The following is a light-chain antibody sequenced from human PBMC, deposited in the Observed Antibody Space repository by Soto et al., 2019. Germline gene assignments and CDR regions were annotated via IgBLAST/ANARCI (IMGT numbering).Light chain of an antibody. CDR3: QQYDALPPA. V-gene: IGKV1-33*01. CDR2: DAS. CDR1: QDVNNY. Sequence: MTQSPATLSASLGDRVTITCRASQDVNNYLNWYQQKPGKPPKLLIYDASKLGRGVPTRFSASGSGTDFTFTITALQPEDFATYYCQQYDALPPAFGPGTKVDL. J-gene: IGKJ3*01.